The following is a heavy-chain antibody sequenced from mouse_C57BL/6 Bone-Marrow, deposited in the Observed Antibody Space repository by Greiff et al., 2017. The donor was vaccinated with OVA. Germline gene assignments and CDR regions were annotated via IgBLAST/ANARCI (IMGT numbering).Heavy chain of an antibody. CDR1: GFSFSDYY. CDR3: ARRYLLLLYAMDY. V-gene: IGHV5-12*01. D-gene: IGHD1-1*01. J-gene: IGHJ4*01. CDR2: ISNSGGST. Sequence: EVQLVESGGGLVQPGGSLKLTCAASGFSFSDYYMYWVRQTPEKRLEWVAYISNSGGSTYYPDTVKGRFTITRDNAKNTLYLQMSRLKSEDTAMYYCARRYLLLLYAMDYWGQGTSVTVSS.